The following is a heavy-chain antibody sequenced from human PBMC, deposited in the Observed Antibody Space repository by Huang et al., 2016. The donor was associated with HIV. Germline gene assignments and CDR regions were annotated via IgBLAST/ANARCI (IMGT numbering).Heavy chain of an antibody. CDR2: VYYEGST. CDR1: GGSIGSSYYY. D-gene: IGHD3-22*01. J-gene: IGHJ4*02. Sequence: QLQLQESGPGLVKPSETLSLTCTVSGGSIGSSYYYWGWIRQPPGKGLEWIASVYYEGSTYKNPSLKSRVTMSVDRSMNKFSLKLSSVTAADTAVYYCARRPGGQYHYDSSNYYYFDYWGQGILVIVSS. V-gene: IGHV4-39*07. CDR3: ARRPGGQYHYDSSNYYYFDY.